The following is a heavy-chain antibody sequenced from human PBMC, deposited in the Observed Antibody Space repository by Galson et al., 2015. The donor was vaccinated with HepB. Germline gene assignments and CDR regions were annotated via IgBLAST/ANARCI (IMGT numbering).Heavy chain of an antibody. CDR3: ASGLMTNHWWGYGMDV. Sequence: SVKVSCKASGGTFSSYAISWVRQAPGQGLEWMGGVIPIFGTANYAQKFQGRVTITADESTSTAYMELSSLRSEDTAVYYCASGLMTNHWWGYGMDVWGQGTTVTVSS. J-gene: IGHJ6*02. V-gene: IGHV1-69*13. D-gene: IGHD2-15*01. CDR2: VIPIFGTA. CDR1: GGTFSSYA.